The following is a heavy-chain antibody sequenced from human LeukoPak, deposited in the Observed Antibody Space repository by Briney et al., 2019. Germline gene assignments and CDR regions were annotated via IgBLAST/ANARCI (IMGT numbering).Heavy chain of an antibody. D-gene: IGHD2-2*01. CDR2: ISSSSSYI. Sequence: GGSLRLSCAASGFTFSSYSMNWVRQAPGKGLEWVSSISSSSSYIYYADSVKGRFTISRDNAKNSLYLQMNSLRAEDTAVYYCARALQPYYYYYYYMDVWGKGTTVTVSS. J-gene: IGHJ6*03. CDR3: ARALQPYYYYYYYMDV. V-gene: IGHV3-21*01. CDR1: GFTFSSYS.